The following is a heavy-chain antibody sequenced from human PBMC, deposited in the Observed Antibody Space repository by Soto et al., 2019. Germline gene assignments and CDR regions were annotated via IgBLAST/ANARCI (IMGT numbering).Heavy chain of an antibody. CDR3: ARDPGEDPLYYFDY. Sequence: ESGGGVVQPGRSLRLSCAASGFTFSSYGMHWVRQAPGKGLEWVAVIWYDGSNKYYADSVKGRFTISRDNSKNTLYLQMNSLRAEDTAVYYCARDPGEDPLYYFDYWGQGTLVTVSS. CDR1: GFTFSSYG. CDR2: IWYDGSNK. J-gene: IGHJ4*02. V-gene: IGHV3-33*01.